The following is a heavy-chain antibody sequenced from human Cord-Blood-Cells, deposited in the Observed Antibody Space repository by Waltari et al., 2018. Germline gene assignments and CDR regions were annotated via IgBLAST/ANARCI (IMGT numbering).Heavy chain of an antibody. Sequence: QVPLQESGPGLVKPSQTLSLTCTVSGGSISSGSYYWSWIRQPAGKGVEWIGYIYTSGSTNYNPSLKSRVTISVDTSKNQFSLKLSSVTAADTAVYYCARDSHGVATGGTYYYYGMDVWGQGTTVTVSS. CDR1: GGSISSGSYY. V-gene: IGHV4-61*09. CDR2: IYTSGST. CDR3: ARDSHGVATGGTYYYYGMDV. D-gene: IGHD5-12*01. J-gene: IGHJ6*02.